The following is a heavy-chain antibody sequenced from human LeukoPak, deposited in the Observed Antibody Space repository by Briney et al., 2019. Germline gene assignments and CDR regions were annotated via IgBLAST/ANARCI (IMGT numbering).Heavy chain of an antibody. J-gene: IGHJ3*02. CDR3: ARDAGDTSRGAPWPGDNADAFDI. D-gene: IGHD3-16*01. Sequence: PSETLSLTCTVSGGSISSGGYYWSWIRQPPGKGLEWIGYIYHSGSTYYNPSLKSRVTISVDRSKNQFSLKLSSVTAADTAVYYCARDAGDTSRGAPWPGDNADAFDIWGQGTMVTVSS. CDR1: GGSISSGGYY. CDR2: IYHSGST. V-gene: IGHV4-30-2*01.